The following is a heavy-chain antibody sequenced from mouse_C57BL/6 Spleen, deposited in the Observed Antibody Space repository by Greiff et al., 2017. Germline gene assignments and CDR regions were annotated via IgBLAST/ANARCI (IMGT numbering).Heavy chain of an antibody. Sequence: QVQLKESGAELARPGASVKLSCKASGYTFTSYGISWVKQRTGQGLEWIGEIYPRRGNTYYNEKFKGKATLTADKSSSTAYMDLRSLTSEDSAVYFCAREGLYYGSKYYFGYWGQGTTLTVSS. CDR3: AREGLYYGSKYYFGY. V-gene: IGHV1-81*01. CDR2: IYPRRGNT. D-gene: IGHD1-1*01. CDR1: GYTFTSYG. J-gene: IGHJ2*01.